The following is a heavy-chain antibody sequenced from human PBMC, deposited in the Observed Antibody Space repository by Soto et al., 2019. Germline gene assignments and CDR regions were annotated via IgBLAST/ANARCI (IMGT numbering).Heavy chain of an antibody. CDR1: GFTFSHYG. D-gene: IGHD1-26*01. CDR2: ISNDGSNK. J-gene: IGHJ4*02. Sequence: QVQLVESGGGVVQPGRSLRLSCAASGFTFSHYGIHWVRQAPGKGLEWLAVISNDGSNKHYADSVKGRFTVSRGNSKNTLYLQMNSLRAEDTADYFCARYSGKYQGPIDYWGQGTLVTVSS. CDR3: ARYSGKYQGPIDY. V-gene: IGHV3-30*03.